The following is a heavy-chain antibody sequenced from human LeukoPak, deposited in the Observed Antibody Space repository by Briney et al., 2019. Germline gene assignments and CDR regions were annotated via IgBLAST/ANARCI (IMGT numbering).Heavy chain of an antibody. Sequence: ASVKVSCKASGGTFGSHTFNWVRQAPGQGLEWMGIINPSGGSTSYAQKFQGRVTMTRDTSTTTVYMELSSLRSEDTAVYYCARASYHLWSGYYWGQGTLVTVSS. CDR2: INPSGGST. D-gene: IGHD3-3*01. V-gene: IGHV1-46*01. CDR1: GGTFGSHT. J-gene: IGHJ4*02. CDR3: ARASYHLWSGYY.